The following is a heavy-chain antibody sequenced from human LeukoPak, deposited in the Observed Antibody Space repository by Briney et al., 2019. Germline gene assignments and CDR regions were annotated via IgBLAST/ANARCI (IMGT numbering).Heavy chain of an antibody. D-gene: IGHD3-10*01. Sequence: GGSLRLSCTASGFTFSSYGMSWVRQAPGKGLEWVSAISGSGGSTYYADSVKGRFTISRDNSKNTLYLQMNSLRAEDTAVYYCAKDRRAGSYDYWGQGTLVTVSS. J-gene: IGHJ4*02. CDR2: ISGSGGST. V-gene: IGHV3-23*01. CDR1: GFTFSSYG. CDR3: AKDRRAGSYDY.